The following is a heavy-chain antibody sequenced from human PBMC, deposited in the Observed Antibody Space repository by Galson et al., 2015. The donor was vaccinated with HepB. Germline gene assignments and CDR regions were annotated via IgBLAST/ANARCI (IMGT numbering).Heavy chain of an antibody. CDR1: GGSLSGKA. Sequence: SVKVSCKASGGSLSGKAISWVRQAPGHGLEWMGGIVPAFGTINYAQDFQGRVTMTADEATSTAYMELSGLASEDTAVYYCVRDRGTVTGPFEYWGQGTLVTVSS. CDR2: IVPAFGTI. J-gene: IGHJ4*02. D-gene: IGHD4-17*01. CDR3: VRDRGTVTGPFEY. V-gene: IGHV1-69*13.